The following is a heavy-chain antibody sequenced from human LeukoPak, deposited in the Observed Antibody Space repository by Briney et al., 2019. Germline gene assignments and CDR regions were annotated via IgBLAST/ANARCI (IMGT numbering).Heavy chain of an antibody. J-gene: IGHJ6*02. CDR3: ARDGGHDYGDYYGMDV. V-gene: IGHV3-7*01. D-gene: IGHD4-17*01. CDR1: GFTFRSYA. Sequence: GGSLRLSCAASGFTFRSYAMSWVRQAPGKGLEWVANIKQDGSEKYYVDSVKGRFTISRDNAKNSLYLQMNSLRAEDTAVYYCARDGGHDYGDYYGMDVWGQGTTVTVSS. CDR2: IKQDGSEK.